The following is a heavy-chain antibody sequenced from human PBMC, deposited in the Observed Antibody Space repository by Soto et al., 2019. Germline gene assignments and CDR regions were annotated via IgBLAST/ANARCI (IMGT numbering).Heavy chain of an antibody. V-gene: IGHV4-59*08. J-gene: IGHJ6*02. D-gene: IGHD3-10*01. CDR3: ARQGFGPLHGLVAV. Sequence: QVQLQESGPGLVKPSETLSLSCTVSGGSISSYYWSWFRQSPGKRMEWIGYVHHSWGSSYNPSLQSRVAISLYTSKSQFSLKGTSVTATATAVYYCARQGFGPLHGLVAVWGQGTTVTVSS. CDR1: GGSISSYY. CDR2: VHHSWGS.